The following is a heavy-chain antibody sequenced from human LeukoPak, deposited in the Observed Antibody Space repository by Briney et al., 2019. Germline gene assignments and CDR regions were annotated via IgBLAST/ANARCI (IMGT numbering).Heavy chain of an antibody. CDR2: INPSDGSA. V-gene: IGHV1-46*01. J-gene: IGHJ4*02. D-gene: IGHD3-22*01. Sequence: ASVKVSCKASGYTLSSYYMHWVRQAPGQGLEWMGIINPSDGSAIYTQKFQGRVTLTTDTSTSTVYMELNSLRSEDTAVYYCARGFNYYDNSGYYRYYFDYWGQGTLVTVSS. CDR1: GYTLSSYY. CDR3: ARGFNYYDNSGYYRYYFDY.